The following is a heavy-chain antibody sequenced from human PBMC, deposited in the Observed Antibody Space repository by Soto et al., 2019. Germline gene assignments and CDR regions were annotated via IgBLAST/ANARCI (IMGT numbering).Heavy chain of an antibody. V-gene: IGHV4-34*01. Sequence: QVQLQQWGAGLLKPSETLFLTCAVYGGSFSGYYWSWIRQPPGKGLEWIGEINHSGSTNYNPSLKSRVTISIXTXKXXFSLKLSSVTAADTAIYYCARDSLGIAVLGTGRSKNNWFDPWGQGTLVTVSS. CDR3: ARDSLGIAVLGTGRSKNNWFDP. CDR1: GGSFSGYY. D-gene: IGHD6-19*01. J-gene: IGHJ5*02. CDR2: INHSGST.